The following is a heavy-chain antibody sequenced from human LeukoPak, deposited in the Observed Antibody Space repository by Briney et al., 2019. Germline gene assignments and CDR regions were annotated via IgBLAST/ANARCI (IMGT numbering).Heavy chain of an antibody. CDR2: ISDDGSNK. V-gene: IGHV3-30*03. CDR1: GFTFSSYG. Sequence: GGSLRLSCAASGFTFSSYGMHWVRQAPGKGLEWVAVISDDGSNKYYADSVKGRFTISRDNSKNTLYLQMNSLRAEDTAVYYCARNAQYGYGYVLWPGWYFDLWGRGTLVTVSS. J-gene: IGHJ2*01. D-gene: IGHD5-18*01. CDR3: ARNAQYGYGYVLWPGWYFDL.